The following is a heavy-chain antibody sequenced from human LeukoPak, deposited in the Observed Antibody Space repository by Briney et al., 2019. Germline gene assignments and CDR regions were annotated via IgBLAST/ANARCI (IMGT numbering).Heavy chain of an antibody. CDR1: GDSFSAYY. J-gene: IGHJ4*02. D-gene: IGHD5-12*01. CDR3: ARLNIAGGFDY. V-gene: IGHV4-34*01. Sequence: SETLSLTCAAYGDSFSAYYWIWTRQPPGKGLEWIGEINHSGSTNYHPSLKSRVTISVDTSKNQFSLKLTSVTAADTAVYYCARLNIAGGFDYWGQGTLVTVSS. CDR2: INHSGST.